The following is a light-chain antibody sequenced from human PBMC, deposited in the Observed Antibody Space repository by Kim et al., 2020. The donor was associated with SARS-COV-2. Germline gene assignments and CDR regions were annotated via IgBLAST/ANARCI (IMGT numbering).Light chain of an antibody. CDR3: QQYSNSPPT. CDR2: GAS. J-gene: IGKJ1*01. V-gene: IGKV3-20*01. Sequence: SPGEKATLPCRASQSVSSGYVAWYQQKSGQAPRLLVYGASSRATGIPERFTGSGSGTDFTLTIRRLEPEDFALYYCQQYSNSPPTFGQGTKVEIK. CDR1: QSVSSGY.